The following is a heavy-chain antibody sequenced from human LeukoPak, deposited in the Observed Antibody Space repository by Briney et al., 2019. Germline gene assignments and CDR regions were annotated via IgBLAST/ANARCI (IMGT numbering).Heavy chain of an antibody. CDR3: ARSYRGPSAFDI. CDR1: GFTFSSYW. CDR2: INQDGSEK. V-gene: IGHV3-7*01. D-gene: IGHD3-10*01. Sequence: PGGSLRLSCAASGFTFSSYWMSWVRQAPGKGLEWVANINQDGSEKHYVDSVKGRFTISRDNAQNSLSLQINSLRAEDTAVYYCARSYRGPSAFDIWGQGTMVSVSS. J-gene: IGHJ3*02.